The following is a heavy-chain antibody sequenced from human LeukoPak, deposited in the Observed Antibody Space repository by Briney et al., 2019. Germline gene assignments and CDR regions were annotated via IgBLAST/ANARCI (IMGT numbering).Heavy chain of an antibody. CDR1: GYTFTGYY. D-gene: IGHD3-3*01. V-gene: IGHV1-2*06. J-gene: IGHJ4*02. CDR3: ARDLVGGIWSAGF. Sequence: ASVKVSCKASGYTFTGYYVHWGRQAPGQGLEWMGRITPNTGDTIYAQRFQGRATMTRDTSISAAYMELSSLRSDDTAIYYCARDLVGGIWSAGFWGQGTLVTVSS. CDR2: ITPNTGDT.